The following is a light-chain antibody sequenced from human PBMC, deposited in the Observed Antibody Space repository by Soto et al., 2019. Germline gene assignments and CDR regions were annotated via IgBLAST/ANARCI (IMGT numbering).Light chain of an antibody. J-gene: IGLJ1*01. CDR2: IDD. V-gene: IGLV1-44*01. CDR3: SSYTSTTTLYI. Sequence: QSVLTQPPSLSGTPGQRVTISCSGSTSNIAGNTVHWYQHLPETAPKLLIYIDDQRPSGVPDRFSGSKSGTSASLAISGLQSEDEADYYCSSYTSTTTLYIFGTGTKLTVL. CDR1: TSNIAGNT.